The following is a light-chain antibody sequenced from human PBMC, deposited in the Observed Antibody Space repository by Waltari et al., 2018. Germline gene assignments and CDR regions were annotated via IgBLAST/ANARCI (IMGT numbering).Light chain of an antibody. J-gene: IGKJ5*01. V-gene: IGKV1-33*01. CDR3: QQYDNMIT. CDR2: DAS. Sequence: DIQMTQSQSSLSAFVGDRVTITCQASQDISSYLNWYQKKPGKAPKLLISDASNLETGVPSRFSGSGSGTDFTLTINSLQPEDIATYYCQQYDNMITFGQGTRLEIK. CDR1: QDISSY.